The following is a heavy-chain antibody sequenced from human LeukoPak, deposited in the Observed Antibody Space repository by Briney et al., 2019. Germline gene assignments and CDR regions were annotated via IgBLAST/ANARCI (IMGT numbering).Heavy chain of an antibody. CDR2: MNPNSGNT. CDR3: ARGGNYYGSGSSNWFDP. V-gene: IGHV1-8*01. CDR1: GYTFTSYD. D-gene: IGHD3-10*01. Sequence: GASVNVSCKASGYTFTSYDINWVRQATGQGLEWMGWMNPNSGNTGYAQKFQGRVTMTRNTSISTAYMELSSLRSEDTAVYYCARGGNYYGSGSSNWFDPWGQGTLVTVSS. J-gene: IGHJ5*02.